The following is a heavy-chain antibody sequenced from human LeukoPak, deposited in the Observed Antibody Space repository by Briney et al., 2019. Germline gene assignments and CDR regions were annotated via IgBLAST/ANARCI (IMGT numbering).Heavy chain of an antibody. CDR3: ARERTTIVSGTTIGAY. D-gene: IGHD2/OR15-2a*01. Sequence: GGSLRLSCAASGFTFSSHSMNWVRQAPGKGLEWVSSISSSSNYIYYADSVKGRFTISRDNAKNSLYLQMNSLRADDTAVYYCARERTTIVSGTTIGAYWGQGTLVTVSS. CDR1: GFTFSSHS. V-gene: IGHV3-21*01. J-gene: IGHJ4*02. CDR2: ISSSSNYI.